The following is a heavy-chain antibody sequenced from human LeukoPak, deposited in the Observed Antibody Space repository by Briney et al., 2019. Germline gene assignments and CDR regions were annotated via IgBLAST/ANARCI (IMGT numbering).Heavy chain of an antibody. J-gene: IGHJ4*02. V-gene: IGHV3-21*01. Sequence: GGSLRLSCAASGLTFSSCSMNWVRQAPGKGLEWVSSISSSSSYIYYADSVKGRFTISRDNAKNSLYLQMNSLRAEDTAVYYCARVDTYSSGWTDYYFDYWGQGTLVTVSS. D-gene: IGHD6-19*01. CDR2: ISSSSSYI. CDR1: GLTFSSCS. CDR3: ARVDTYSSGWTDYYFDY.